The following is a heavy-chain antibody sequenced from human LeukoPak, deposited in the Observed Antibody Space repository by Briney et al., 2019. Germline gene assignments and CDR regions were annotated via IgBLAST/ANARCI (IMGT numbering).Heavy chain of an antibody. V-gene: IGHV3-21*01. J-gene: IGHJ2*01. CDR2: ISSSSSYI. Sequence: GGSLRLSCEASGFTFSGHGMSWVRLAPGKGLEWVSSISSSSSYIYYADSVKGRFTISRDNAKNSLYLQMNSLRAEDTAVYCCAKIGVIGKWYFNLWGRGALVTVS. CDR3: AKIGVIGKWYFNL. CDR1: GFTFSGHG. D-gene: IGHD1-20*01.